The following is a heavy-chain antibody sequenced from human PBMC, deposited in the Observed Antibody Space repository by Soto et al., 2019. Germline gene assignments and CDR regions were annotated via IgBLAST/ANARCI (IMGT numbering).Heavy chain of an antibody. J-gene: IGHJ5*02. D-gene: IGHD5-18*01. CDR2: MNPGSGDT. CDR3: ARMESFGSLNWFDP. CDR1: GYTFTNND. V-gene: IGHV1-8*02. Sequence: ASVKVSCKASGYTFTNNDVSWVRQATGQGLEWMGWMNPGSGDTGYAQKFQGRVTMTRDISIATAYMELNSLTSEDTAIYFCARMESFGSLNWFDPWGQGTLVTVSS.